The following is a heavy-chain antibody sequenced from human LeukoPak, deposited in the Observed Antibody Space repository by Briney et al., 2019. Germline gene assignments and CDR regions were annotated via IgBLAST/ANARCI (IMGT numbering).Heavy chain of an antibody. D-gene: IGHD3-22*01. CDR2: MAPNSDNT. J-gene: IGHJ2*01. V-gene: IGHV1-8*03. CDR1: GYTFTSND. Sequence: ASVKVSCKASGYTFTSNDINWLRQATGQGLEWMGWMAPNSDNTGFAHKFQGSVTINRNTSITTAYVRLSSLRSEDTAVYYCAKRAYYYDSRPQFVFWYFDLWGRGTLVTVSS. CDR3: AKRAYYYDSRPQFVFWYFDL.